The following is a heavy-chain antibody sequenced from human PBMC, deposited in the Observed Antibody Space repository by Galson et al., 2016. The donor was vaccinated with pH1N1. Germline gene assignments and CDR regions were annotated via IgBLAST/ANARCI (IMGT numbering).Heavy chain of an antibody. CDR3: VRGLRGYSLT. Sequence: SLRLSCAASGFTVSTNHMSWVRQAPGKGLEWVSLIYTGGSTYYADSVKGRFTISRDNSKNTLYLQMNSLRADDTAVYYCVRGLRGYSLTWGQGTLVTVSS. J-gene: IGHJ4*02. CDR1: GFTVSTNH. D-gene: IGHD5-18*01. CDR2: IYTGGST. V-gene: IGHV3-53*01.